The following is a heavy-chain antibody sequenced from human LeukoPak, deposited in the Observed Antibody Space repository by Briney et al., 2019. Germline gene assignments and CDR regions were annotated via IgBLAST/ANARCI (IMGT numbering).Heavy chain of an antibody. Sequence: SETLSLTCTVSGGSISSYYWSWIRQPAGKGLEWIGRIYTSGSTNYNPSLKSRVTMSVDTSKNQFSLKLSSVTAADTAVYYCARDKQWLVHYYFDYWGQGTLVTVSS. CDR2: IYTSGST. V-gene: IGHV4-4*07. CDR3: ARDKQWLVHYYFDY. D-gene: IGHD6-19*01. CDR1: GGSISSYY. J-gene: IGHJ4*02.